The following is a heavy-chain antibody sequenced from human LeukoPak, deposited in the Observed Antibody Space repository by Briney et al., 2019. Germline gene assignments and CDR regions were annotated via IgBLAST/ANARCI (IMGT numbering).Heavy chain of an antibody. J-gene: IGHJ4*02. D-gene: IGHD3-22*01. Sequence: GASVKVSCKASGGTFSSYSIRWVRQAPGQGLEWMGGIIPIIGTTNYAQKFQGRVTVTTDTSTTTVYMELSSLRSEDTAVYYCARHRPRGYYDSGGYYFDYWGQGTLVTVSS. CDR1: GGTFSSYS. CDR3: ARHRPRGYYDSGGYYFDY. V-gene: IGHV1-69*05. CDR2: IIPIIGTT.